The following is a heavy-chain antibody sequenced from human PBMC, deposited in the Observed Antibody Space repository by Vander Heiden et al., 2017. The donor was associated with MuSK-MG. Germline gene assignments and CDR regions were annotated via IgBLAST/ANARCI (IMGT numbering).Heavy chain of an antibody. CDR3: ARLYYDILTGSYWFDP. CDR1: GGSISRYY. CDR2: IYYSTST. J-gene: IGHJ5*02. Sequence: QVQLQASCPGLVKPSETLSLTCTVSGGSISRYYWSWIRQPPGKGLEWIGYIYYSTSTNYTPSLKSRVTISVDTSKNQFSLKLSSVTAADTAVYYCARLYYDILTGSYWFDPWGQGTLVTVSS. D-gene: IGHD3-9*01. V-gene: IGHV4-59*08.